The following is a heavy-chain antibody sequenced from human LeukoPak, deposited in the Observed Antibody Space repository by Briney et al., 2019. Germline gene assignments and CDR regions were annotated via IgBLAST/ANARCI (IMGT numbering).Heavy chain of an antibody. CDR1: GYAFTSYD. D-gene: IGHD2-2*01. CDR3: ARHRDIVVVPAAKGGDAFDI. Sequence: ASVKVSCKASGYAFTSYDINWVRQATGQGLEWMGWMNPNSGNTGYAQKFQGRVTMTRNTSISTAYMELSSLRSEDTAVYYCARHRDIVVVPAAKGGDAFDIWGQGTMVTVSS. J-gene: IGHJ3*02. V-gene: IGHV1-8*01. CDR2: MNPNSGNT.